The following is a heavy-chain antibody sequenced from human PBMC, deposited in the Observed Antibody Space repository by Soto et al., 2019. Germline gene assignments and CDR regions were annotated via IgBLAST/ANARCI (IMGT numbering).Heavy chain of an antibody. CDR3: ARKPYSSSWSDY. CDR2: ISRSGSTI. V-gene: IGHV3-11*01. D-gene: IGHD6-13*01. J-gene: IGHJ4*02. Sequence: GGSLRLSCAASGFTFSDYYMSWIRQAPGKGLEWVSYISRSGSTIYYADSVKGRFTISRDNAKNSLYLQMNSLRAEDTAVYYCARKPYSSSWSDYWGQGTLVTVSS. CDR1: GFTFSDYY.